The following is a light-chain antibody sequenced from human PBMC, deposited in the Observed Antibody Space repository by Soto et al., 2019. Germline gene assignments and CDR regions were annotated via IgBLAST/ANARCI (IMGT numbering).Light chain of an antibody. CDR3: CSFASTGTLV. V-gene: IGLV2-14*03. J-gene: IGLJ3*02. Sequence: QSVLTQPASVSGSPGQAITISCTGTSGDAGGYDSVSWYQHHPGKAPRLIIYDVANRPSGASNRFSGSKSGNTASLTISGLQAEDEAEYFCCSFASTGTLVFGGGTKVTVL. CDR2: DVA. CDR1: SGDAGGYDS.